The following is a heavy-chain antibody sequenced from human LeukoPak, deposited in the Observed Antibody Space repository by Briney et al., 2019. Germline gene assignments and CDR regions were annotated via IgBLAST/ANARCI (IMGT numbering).Heavy chain of an antibody. CDR3: ARGSPVPDP. CDR2: ISYSGST. J-gene: IGHJ5*02. Sequence: PSETLSLTCTVSGGSISSYYWSWIRQPPGKGLEWIGYISYSGSTNYNPSLKSRVTISVDTSRNQFSLKLSSVTAADTAVYYCARGSPVPDPWGQGTLVTVSS. D-gene: IGHD3-10*01. CDR1: GGSISSYY. V-gene: IGHV4-59*01.